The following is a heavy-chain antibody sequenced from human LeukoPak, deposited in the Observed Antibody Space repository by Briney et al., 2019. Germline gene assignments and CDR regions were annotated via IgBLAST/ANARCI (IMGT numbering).Heavy chain of an antibody. Sequence: SSETLSLTCSVSIGSISSSKWWSWVRQSPVKGLVWVSRIHSDGSSTNYADSVKGRFTISRDNAKNTLYLQMNSLRAEDTAVYYCARGGDGYYLWGQGTLVTVSS. CDR2: IHSDGSST. J-gene: IGHJ5*02. CDR3: ARGGDGYYL. CDR1: IGSISSSKW. D-gene: IGHD3-22*01. V-gene: IGHV3-74*01.